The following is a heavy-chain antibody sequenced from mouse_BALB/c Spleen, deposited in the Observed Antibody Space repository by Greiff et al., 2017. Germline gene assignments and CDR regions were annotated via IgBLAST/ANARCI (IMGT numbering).Heavy chain of an antibody. CDR2: IWAGGST. D-gene: IGHD2-10*01. Sequence: VKLQESGPGLVAPSQSLSITCTVSGFSLTSYGVHWVRQPPGKGLEWLGVIWAGGSTNYNSALMSRLSISKDNSKSQVFLKMNSLQTDDTAMYYCARKGAYYGNSFAYWGQGTLVTVSA. CDR3: ARKGAYYGNSFAY. CDR1: GFSLTSYG. J-gene: IGHJ3*01. V-gene: IGHV2-9*02.